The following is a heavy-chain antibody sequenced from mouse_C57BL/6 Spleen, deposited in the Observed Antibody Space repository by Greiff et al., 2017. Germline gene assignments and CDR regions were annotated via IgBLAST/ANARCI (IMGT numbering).Heavy chain of an antibody. CDR3: ARGGEYDGFAY. J-gene: IGHJ3*01. D-gene: IGHD2-14*01. CDR1: GYTFTDYY. V-gene: IGHV1-26*01. CDR2: INPNNGGT. Sequence: VQLQQSGPELVKPGASVKLSCKASGYTFTDYYMHWVKQSPGKSLEWIGDINPNNGGTSYNQKFKGKATLTVDKSSSTAYMELRSLTSEDSAVYYCARGGEYDGFAYWGQGTLVTVSA.